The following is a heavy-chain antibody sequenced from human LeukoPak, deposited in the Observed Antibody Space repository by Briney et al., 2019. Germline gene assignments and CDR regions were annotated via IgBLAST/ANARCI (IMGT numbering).Heavy chain of an antibody. J-gene: IGHJ5*02. D-gene: IGHD6-6*01. Sequence: GASVKVSCKASGYTFTAYDMHWVRQAPGQGLEWMGWINPNSGGTNYAQKFQGRVTMTRDTSISTAYMELSRLRSDDTAVYYCARRVAAPTEGWFDPWGQGTLVTVSS. CDR3: ARRVAAPTEGWFDP. V-gene: IGHV1-2*02. CDR2: INPNSGGT. CDR1: GYTFTAYD.